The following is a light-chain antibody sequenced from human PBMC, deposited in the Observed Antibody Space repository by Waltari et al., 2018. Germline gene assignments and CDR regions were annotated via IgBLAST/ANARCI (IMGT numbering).Light chain of an antibody. CDR3: KSPDRNNQRV. CDR1: AVPKKF. CDR2: EGT. J-gene: IGLJ3*02. Sequence: SYELTQPTSVSVSPGQTARITCPGAAVPKKFVYWYQQKSGQAPVLVIYEGTKRPSGITERFSGSISGTTATLTVSGAQVEDEAYYFCKSPDRNNQRVFGRGTNMTVL. V-gene: IGLV3-10*01.